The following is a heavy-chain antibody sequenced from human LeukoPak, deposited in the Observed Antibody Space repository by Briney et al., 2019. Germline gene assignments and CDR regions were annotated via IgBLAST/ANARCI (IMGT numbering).Heavy chain of an antibody. CDR3: ARDDRYSGSYFNWFDP. Sequence: GGSLRLSCAASGFTFSSYWMSWVRQAPGKGLEWVANIKQDGSAEYYVDSVKGRFTISRDNAKNSLYLQMNSLRAEDTAVYYCARDDRYSGSYFNWFDPWGQGTLVTVSS. CDR2: IKQDGSAE. CDR1: GFTFSSYW. J-gene: IGHJ5*02. V-gene: IGHV3-7*03. D-gene: IGHD1-26*01.